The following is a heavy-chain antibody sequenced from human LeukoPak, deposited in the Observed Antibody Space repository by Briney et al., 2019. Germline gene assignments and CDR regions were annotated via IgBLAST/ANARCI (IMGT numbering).Heavy chain of an antibody. J-gene: IGHJ5*02. Sequence: GSLRLSCAASGFTFSSYAMSWVRQAPGKGLEWVSAISGSGGSTYYADSVKGRFTISRDNSKNTLYLQMNSLRAEDTAVYYCAKVTRARYGSGSYSWFDPWGQGTLVTVSS. CDR2: ISGSGGST. CDR3: AKVTRARYGSGSYSWFDP. D-gene: IGHD3-10*01. CDR1: GFTFSSYA. V-gene: IGHV3-23*01.